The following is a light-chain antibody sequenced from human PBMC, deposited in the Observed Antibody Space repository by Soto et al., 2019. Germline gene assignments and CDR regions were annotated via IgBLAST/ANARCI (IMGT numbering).Light chain of an antibody. CDR2: AAS. CDR1: QGISNY. V-gene: IGKV1-27*01. CDR3: QMYNSAPRT. J-gene: IGKJ1*01. Sequence: DIQMTQSPSSLSASVGDRVTITCRASQGISNYLAWYQQKPVKVPKLLMYAASTLQSGVPSRFSGSGSGTDFTLTISSLQPEDVATYYRQMYNSAPRTFGQGTKVEIK.